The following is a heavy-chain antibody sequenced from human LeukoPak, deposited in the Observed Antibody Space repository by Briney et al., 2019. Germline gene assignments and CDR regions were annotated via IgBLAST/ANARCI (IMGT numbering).Heavy chain of an antibody. D-gene: IGHD3-9*01. CDR1: GGTFSSYA. J-gene: IGHJ4*02. CDR3: ARGLFSGAAYYDILTGYCPFDY. Sequence: GASVKVSCKASGGTFSSYAISWVRQAPGQGLEWMGGIIPIFGTANYAQKFQGRVTITADESTSTAYMELSSLRSEDTAVYYCARGLFSGAAYYDILTGYCPFDYWGQGTLVTVSS. V-gene: IGHV1-69*13. CDR2: IIPIFGTA.